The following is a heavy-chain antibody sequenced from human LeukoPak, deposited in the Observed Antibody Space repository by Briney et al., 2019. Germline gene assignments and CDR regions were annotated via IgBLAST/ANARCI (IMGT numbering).Heavy chain of an antibody. CDR1: GGSFSGYY. J-gene: IGHJ4*02. CDR2: INHSGST. V-gene: IGHV4-34*01. D-gene: IGHD3-10*01. CDR3: ARLGGLWFGELLYNFDY. Sequence: PSETLSLTCAVYGGSFSGYYWSWIRQPPGKGLEWIGEINHSGSTNYNPSLKSRVTISVDTSKNQFSLKLSSVTAADTAVYYCARLGGLWFGELLYNFDYWGQGTLVTVSS.